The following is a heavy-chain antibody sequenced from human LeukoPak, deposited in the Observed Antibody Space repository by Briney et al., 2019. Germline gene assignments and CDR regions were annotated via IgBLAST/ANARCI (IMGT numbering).Heavy chain of an antibody. CDR1: GFTFSSYW. CDR3: ASRIYYYDSSGYYPS. V-gene: IGHV3-7*01. CDR2: IKQDGSEK. J-gene: IGHJ4*02. Sequence: GGSLRLSCAASGFTFSSYWMSWVRQAPGKGLEWVANIKQDGSEKYYVDSVKGRFTISRDNAKNSLYLQMNSLRAEDTAVYYCASRIYYYDSSGYYPSWGQGTLVTVSS. D-gene: IGHD3-22*01.